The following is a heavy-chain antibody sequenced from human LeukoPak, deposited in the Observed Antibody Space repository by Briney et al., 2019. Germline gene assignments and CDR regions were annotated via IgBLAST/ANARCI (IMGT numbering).Heavy chain of an antibody. V-gene: IGHV1-2*02. Sequence: ASVKVSCKASGGTFSSYAISWVRQAPGQGLEWMGWINPNSGGTNYAQKFQGRVTMTRDTSISTAYMELSRLRSDDTAVYYCARDNYYDSSGYNNWFDPWGQGTLVTVSS. J-gene: IGHJ5*02. D-gene: IGHD3-22*01. CDR3: ARDNYYDSSGYNNWFDP. CDR2: INPNSGGT. CDR1: GGTFSSYA.